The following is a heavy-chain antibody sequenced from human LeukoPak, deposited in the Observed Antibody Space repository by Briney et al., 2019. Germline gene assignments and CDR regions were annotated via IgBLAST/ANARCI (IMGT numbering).Heavy chain of an antibody. Sequence: SETLSLTCGVSGGSITNTNYWTWVRQPPGKGLEWIGEVNLQGSTNYNPSLMGRVAIAVDTSENHISLQLTSVTAADTASYYCARWADTAKAYFDYWGQGTLVTVSS. V-gene: IGHV4-4*02. CDR1: GGSITNTNY. CDR3: ARWADTAKAYFDY. D-gene: IGHD5-18*01. CDR2: VNLQGST. J-gene: IGHJ4*02.